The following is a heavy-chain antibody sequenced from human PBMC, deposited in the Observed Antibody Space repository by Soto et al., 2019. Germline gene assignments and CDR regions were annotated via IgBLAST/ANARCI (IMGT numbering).Heavy chain of an antibody. CDR3: AAVDYATLYYFDY. J-gene: IGHJ4*02. CDR1: GFTFTSSA. CDR2: IVVGSGNT. V-gene: IGHV1-58*01. D-gene: IGHD4-17*01. Sequence: QMQLVQSGPEVKKPGTSVKVSCKASGFTFTSSAVQWVRQARGQRLEWIGWIVVGSGNTNYAQKFQERVTITRDMSTSTAYMELSSLRSEDTAGYYCAAVDYATLYYFDYWGQGTLVTVSS.